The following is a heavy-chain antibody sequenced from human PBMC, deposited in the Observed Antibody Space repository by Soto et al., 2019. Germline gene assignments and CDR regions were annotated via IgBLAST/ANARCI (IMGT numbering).Heavy chain of an antibody. CDR2: TIPTFGTG. CDR1: EGTLTNYA. Sequence: QVLLVQSGPEVKKPGSSVKVSCKASEGTLTNYAINWVRQAPGKGLEWMGGTIPTFGTGNNEQKFQGRVPISAAESTTTAYMELNSLRSEDTAIYYCASFDGTLVRGGRSSPYEMDVWGQGTTVIVSS. D-gene: IGHD3-10*01. J-gene: IGHJ6*02. CDR3: ASFDGTLVRGGRSSPYEMDV. V-gene: IGHV1-69*01.